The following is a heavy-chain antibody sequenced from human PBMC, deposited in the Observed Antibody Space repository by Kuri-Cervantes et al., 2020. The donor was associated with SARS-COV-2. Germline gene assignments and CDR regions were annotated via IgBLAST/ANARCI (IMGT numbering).Heavy chain of an antibody. CDR2: ISYDGSNK. CDR1: GFTFSSYG. Sequence: GESLKISCEASGFTFSSYGMNWVRQAPGKGLEWVAVISYDGSNKYYADSVKGRFTISRDNSKNTLYLQMNSLRAEDTAVYYCAKDGEDIVVVPAAPLDYWGQGTLVTVSS. V-gene: IGHV3-30*18. D-gene: IGHD2-2*01. J-gene: IGHJ4*02. CDR3: AKDGEDIVVVPAAPLDY.